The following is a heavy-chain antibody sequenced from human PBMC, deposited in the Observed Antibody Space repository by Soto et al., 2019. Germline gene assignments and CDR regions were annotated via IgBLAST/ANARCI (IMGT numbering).Heavy chain of an antibody. V-gene: IGHV1-69*02. J-gene: IGHJ3*01. Sequence: QVQLVQSGAEVKKPGSSLRVSCRASGGTFDSYSISWVRHAPGQGLEWLGKVAPIFDLSRYAPKFQGRVTITADKSTSISSMDLSGLTSQDTAVYYCATGASGGRQRLVRDAFDFWVHWT. D-gene: IGHD3-9*01. CDR1: GGTFDSYS. CDR3: ATGASGGRQRLVRDAFDF. CDR2: VAPIFDLS.